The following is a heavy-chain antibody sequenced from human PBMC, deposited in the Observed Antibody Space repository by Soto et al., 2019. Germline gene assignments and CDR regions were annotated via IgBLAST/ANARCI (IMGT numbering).Heavy chain of an antibody. CDR1: GGTFTSYT. CDR2: IIPILRTA. CDR3: AKNRADNGWGTYSAFDS. Sequence: QVQLVQSAAEVKKPGSSVKVSCKASGGTFTSYTINWVRQAPGQGLEWMGRIIPILRTANYAQNFQGRVTITADKSTTTAYMQLSSLRSEDTAIYYCAKNRADNGWGTYSAFDSWGQGTLVTVSS. V-gene: IGHV1-69*08. D-gene: IGHD3-16*01. J-gene: IGHJ4*02.